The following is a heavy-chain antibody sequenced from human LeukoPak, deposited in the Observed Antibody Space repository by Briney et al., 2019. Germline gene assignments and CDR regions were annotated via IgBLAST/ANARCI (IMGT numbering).Heavy chain of an antibody. Sequence: GGSLRLSCAASGFTFSNYAMIWVRQAPGKGLEWVSSISGRGGSTYYAGSVKGRFTISRDNSKNTLSLQMDSLRSEDTAVYYCVKDSGVVVTAIPNYWGQGALVTVSS. CDR3: VKDSGVVVTAIPNY. CDR1: GFTFSNYA. J-gene: IGHJ4*02. D-gene: IGHD2-21*02. V-gene: IGHV3-23*01. CDR2: ISGRGGST.